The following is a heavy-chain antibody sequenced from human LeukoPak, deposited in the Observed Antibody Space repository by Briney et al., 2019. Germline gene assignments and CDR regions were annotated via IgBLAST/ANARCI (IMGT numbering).Heavy chain of an antibody. J-gene: IGHJ4*02. Sequence: SETLSLTCTVSGGSISSGGYYWSWIRQHPGKGLEWIGYIYYSGSTYYNPSLKSRVTISVDTSKNQFSLKLSSVTAADTAVYYCAREHYDLLTGPGGVDYWGQGTLVTVSS. D-gene: IGHD3-9*01. V-gene: IGHV4-31*03. CDR2: IYYSGST. CDR1: GGSISSGGYY. CDR3: AREHYDLLTGPGGVDY.